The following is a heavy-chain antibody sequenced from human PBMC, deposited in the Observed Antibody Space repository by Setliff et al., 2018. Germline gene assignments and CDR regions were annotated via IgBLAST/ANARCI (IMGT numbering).Heavy chain of an antibody. D-gene: IGHD3-22*01. Sequence: PSETLSLTCGASGGTFSDYYWTWIRQPPGKGLEWIGEINHSGSTNYNPSLKSRVTVSVDTSKNQFSLKLSSVTAADTAVYYCARAHTWSLPNDNSGYPGWFDPWGQGTLVTVSS. J-gene: IGHJ5*02. CDR3: ARAHTWSLPNDNSGYPGWFDP. V-gene: IGHV4-34*01. CDR2: INHSGST. CDR1: GGTFSDYY.